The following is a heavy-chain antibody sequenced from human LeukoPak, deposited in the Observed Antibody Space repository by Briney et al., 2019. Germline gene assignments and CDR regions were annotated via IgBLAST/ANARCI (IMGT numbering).Heavy chain of an antibody. J-gene: IGHJ5*02. Sequence: GGSLRLSCAASGFTFSSYSMNWVRQAPGKGLEWVSYISSSSSTIYYADSVKGRFTISRDNAKNSLYLQMNSLRAEDTAVYYCARDLYYYGSGSYHHWGQGILVTVSS. D-gene: IGHD3-10*01. V-gene: IGHV3-48*01. CDR2: ISSSSSTI. CDR1: GFTFSSYS. CDR3: ARDLYYYGSGSYHH.